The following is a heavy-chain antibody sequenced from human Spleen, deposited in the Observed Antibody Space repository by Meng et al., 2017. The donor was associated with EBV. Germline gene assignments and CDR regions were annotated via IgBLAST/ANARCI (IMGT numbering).Heavy chain of an antibody. CDR1: GGTVSSGSYY. CDR3: ARVRDYGDYLNWFDP. V-gene: IGHV4-61*01. Sequence: LQKLGPHLVKPAAPLSLSCSVSGGTVSSGSYYGSWIRQPPGKGLEWIGYNYYSGSTNYNPSLKSRGTISVDTSKNQFSLKLSSVTAADTAVYYCARVRDYGDYLNWFDPWGQGTLVTVSS. CDR2: NYYSGST. J-gene: IGHJ5*02. D-gene: IGHD4-17*01.